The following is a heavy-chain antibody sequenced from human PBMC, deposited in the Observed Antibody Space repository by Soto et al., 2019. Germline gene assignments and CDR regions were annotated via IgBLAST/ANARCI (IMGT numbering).Heavy chain of an antibody. J-gene: IGHJ5*02. CDR3: ARRGYCSGGSCYGWFDP. CDR1: GGTFSSYA. CDR2: IIPIFGTA. Sequence: QVQLVQSGAEVKKPGSSVKVSCKASGGTFSSYAISWVRQAPGQGLEWMGGIIPIFGTANYAQKFQGRVTITADKPTSTAYMGLSSLRSEDTAVYYCARRGYCSGGSCYGWFDPWGQGTLVTVSS. V-gene: IGHV1-69*06. D-gene: IGHD2-15*01.